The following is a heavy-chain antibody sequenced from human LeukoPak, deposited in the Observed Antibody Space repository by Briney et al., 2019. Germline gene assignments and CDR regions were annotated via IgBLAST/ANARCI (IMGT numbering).Heavy chain of an antibody. CDR3: ATQMTTVTTLDY. CDR1: GYTFTSYG. D-gene: IGHD4-11*01. J-gene: IGHJ4*02. V-gene: IGHV1-2*06. CDR2: INPNSGGT. Sequence: ASVKVSCKASGYTFTSYGISWVRQAPGQGLEWMGRINPNSGGTNYAQKFQGRVTMTRDTSISTAYMELSRLRSDDTAVYYCATQMTTVTTLDYWGQGTLVTVSS.